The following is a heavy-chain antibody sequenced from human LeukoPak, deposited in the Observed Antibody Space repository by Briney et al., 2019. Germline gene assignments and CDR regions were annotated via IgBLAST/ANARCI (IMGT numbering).Heavy chain of an antibody. J-gene: IGHJ4*02. CDR1: GGSFSGYY. Sequence: SETLSLTCAVYGGSFSGYYWSWIRQPPGKGLEWIGEINHSGSTNYNPSLKNRVTISVDTSKNQFSLKLSSVTAADTAVYYCARAPEGHSGSYYVLDYWGQGTLVTVSS. CDR2: INHSGST. CDR3: ARAPEGHSGSYYVLDY. V-gene: IGHV4-34*01. D-gene: IGHD1-26*01.